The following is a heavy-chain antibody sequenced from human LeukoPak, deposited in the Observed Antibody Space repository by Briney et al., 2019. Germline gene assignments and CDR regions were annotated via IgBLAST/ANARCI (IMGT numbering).Heavy chain of an antibody. CDR1: GFTFSSYA. V-gene: IGHV3-23*01. D-gene: IGHD6-19*01. CDR2: ISGSGGST. J-gene: IGHJ6*03. CDR3: AKDGTSSGWGYYYYYYMDV. Sequence: GGSLRLSCAASGFTFSSYAMSWVRQAPGKGLEWVSAISGSGGSTYYADSVKGRFTISRDNSKNTLYLQMNSLRAEDTAVYYCAKDGTSSGWGYYYYYYMDVWGKGTTVTVSS.